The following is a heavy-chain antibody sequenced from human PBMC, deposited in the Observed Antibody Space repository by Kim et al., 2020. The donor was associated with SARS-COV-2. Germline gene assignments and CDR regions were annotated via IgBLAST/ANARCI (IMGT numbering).Heavy chain of an antibody. CDR2: RDGRER. D-gene: IGHD1-26*01. V-gene: IGHV3-7*01. J-gene: IGHJ4*02. CDR3: AREWGY. Sequence: RDGRERYYLHSLKGRFTISRDNAKNSLYLQMNSLRADDTAVYYCAREWGYWGQGTLVTVSS.